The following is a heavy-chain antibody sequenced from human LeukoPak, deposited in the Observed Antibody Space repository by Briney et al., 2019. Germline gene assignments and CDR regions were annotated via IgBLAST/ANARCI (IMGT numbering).Heavy chain of an antibody. J-gene: IGHJ4*02. CDR3: ARARWAGPFDY. Sequence: GRSLRLSCAASGFTFSSYAMHWVRQAPGKGLEWVAVISYDGSNKYYADSVKGRFTISRDNSKNTLYLQMNSLRAEDTAVYYCARARWAGPFDYWGQGTLVTVSS. D-gene: IGHD6-19*01. CDR1: GFTFSSYA. V-gene: IGHV3-30*04. CDR2: ISYDGSNK.